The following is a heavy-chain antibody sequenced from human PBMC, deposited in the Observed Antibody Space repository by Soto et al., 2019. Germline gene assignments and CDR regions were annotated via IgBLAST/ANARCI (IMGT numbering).Heavy chain of an antibody. J-gene: IGHJ6*02. CDR1: GYIFTGYY. D-gene: IGHD2-8*01. CDR3: ARGDSTDCSNGVCSFFYNHDMDV. Sequence: ASVKVSCKASGYIFTGYYIQWVRQAPGQGLEWMGWINTKTGGTKYAQKFQGRVTMTRDTSINTAYMELTRLTSDDTAIYYCARGDSTDCSNGVCSFFYNHDMDVWGRGTTVTVSS. V-gene: IGHV1-2*02. CDR2: INTKTGGT.